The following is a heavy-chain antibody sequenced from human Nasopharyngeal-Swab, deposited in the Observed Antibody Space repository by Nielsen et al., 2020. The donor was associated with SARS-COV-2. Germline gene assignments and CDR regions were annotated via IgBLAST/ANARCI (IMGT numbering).Heavy chain of an antibody. V-gene: IGHV4-39*07. CDR3: ARALTGTSFFDP. J-gene: IGHJ5*02. Sequence: PGKGLEWIGSICYSGSTYYNPSLNSRVTISLDTSKNQFSLKVTSVTAADTAVYYCARALTGTSFFDPWGQGTLVTVSS. D-gene: IGHD1-20*01. CDR2: ICYSGST.